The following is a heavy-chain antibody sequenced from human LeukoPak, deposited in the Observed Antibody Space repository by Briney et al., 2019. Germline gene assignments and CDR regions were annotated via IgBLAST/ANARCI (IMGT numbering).Heavy chain of an antibody. Sequence: GGSLRLSRTASGFTFCDYAMSGLRQAPGKGGEWVGFIRRKDYGGTTEFSASVKGIFTISRDDSKSIAYLQMNSLKTEDTAVYYCTWRVYDSSGYYWTPRVPFDYWGQGTLVTVSS. V-gene: IGHV3-49*03. CDR2: IRRKDYGGTT. CDR1: GFTFCDYA. D-gene: IGHD3-22*01. J-gene: IGHJ4*02. CDR3: TWRVYDSSGYYWTPRVPFDY.